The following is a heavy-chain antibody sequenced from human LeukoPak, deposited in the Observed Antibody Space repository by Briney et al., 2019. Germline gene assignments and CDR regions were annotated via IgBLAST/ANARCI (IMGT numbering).Heavy chain of an antibody. CDR3: AREREVVVTAPTPFNWFDP. J-gene: IGHJ5*02. D-gene: IGHD2-21*02. CDR1: GYTFTGYY. CDR2: INPNSGGT. Sequence: ASVKVSCKASGYTFTGYYMHWVRQAPGQGLEWMGWINPNSGGTNYAQKFQGRVTMTRDTSISTAYMELRSLRSDDTAVYYCAREREVVVTAPTPFNWFDPWGQGTLVTVSS. V-gene: IGHV1-2*02.